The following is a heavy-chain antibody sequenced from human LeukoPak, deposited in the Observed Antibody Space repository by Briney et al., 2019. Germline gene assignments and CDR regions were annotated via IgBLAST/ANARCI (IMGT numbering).Heavy chain of an antibody. J-gene: IGHJ5*02. V-gene: IGHV3-48*01. CDR2: ISSSSSTI. D-gene: IGHD6-6*01. CDR3: ARGVYSSSQYNWFDP. Sequence: PGGSLRLSCAASGFTFSSYGMTWVRQAPGKGLEWVSYISSSSSTIYYADSVKGRFTISRDNAKNSLYLQMNSLRAEDTAVYYCARGVYSSSQYNWFDPWGQGTLVTVSS. CDR1: GFTFSSYG.